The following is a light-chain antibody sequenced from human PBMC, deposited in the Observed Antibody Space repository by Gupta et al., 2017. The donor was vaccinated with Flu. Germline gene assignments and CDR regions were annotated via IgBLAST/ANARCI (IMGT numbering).Light chain of an antibody. CDR3: SSYAGSHNHVA. V-gene: IGLV2-8*01. J-gene: IGLJ2*01. Sequence: QSALTQPPSASGSPGQSVTISCTGTSSDVGGYNYVSWYQQHPGKAPKLMLYDVYKRPSGVPDRFSGSKSGNTASLTVSGLQAEDEADYYCSSYAGSHNHVAFGGGTRLTVL. CDR2: DVY. CDR1: SSDVGGYNY.